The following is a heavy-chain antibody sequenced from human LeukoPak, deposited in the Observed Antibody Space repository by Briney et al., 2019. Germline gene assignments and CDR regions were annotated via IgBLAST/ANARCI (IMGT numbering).Heavy chain of an antibody. V-gene: IGHV4-59*12. CDR3: AKSQLLRQAEHCSGGTCYWPFWFDP. D-gene: IGHD2-15*01. CDR1: GGSISSYH. Sequence: SETLSLTCTVSGGSISSYHWSWIRQPPGKGLEWIGYIYYSGSTNYNPSLKSRVTISVDTSKNQFSLQLNSVTPEDTAVYYCAKSQLLRQAEHCSGGTCYWPFWFDPWGQGTLVTVSS. CDR2: IYYSGST. J-gene: IGHJ5*02.